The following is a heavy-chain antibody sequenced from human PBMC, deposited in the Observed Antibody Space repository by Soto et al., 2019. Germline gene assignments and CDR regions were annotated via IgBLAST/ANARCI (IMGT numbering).Heavy chain of an antibody. CDR1: GFTFSSYG. CDR2: ISYDGSNK. V-gene: IGHV3-30*18. Sequence: GGSLRLSCAASGFTFSSYGMHWVRQAPGKGLEWVAVISYDGSNKYYADSVKGRFTISRDNSKNTLYLQMNSLRAEDTAVYYCAKFLEWLSPQHGAFDIWGQGTMVTVSS. J-gene: IGHJ3*02. D-gene: IGHD3-3*01. CDR3: AKFLEWLSPQHGAFDI.